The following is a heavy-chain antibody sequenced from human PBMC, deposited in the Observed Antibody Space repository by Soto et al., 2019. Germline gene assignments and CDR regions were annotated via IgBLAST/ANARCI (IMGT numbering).Heavy chain of an antibody. V-gene: IGHV3-7*04. Sequence: EVQLVESGGGLVQPGGSLSPLGAASGFPFGTYWLTWVRQAPGKGLECVGNIKPDGSERYYVDSVKGRFTISRDNAKNSLYLHMNSLRAEDTAVYYCATDLNWEQYWGQGTLVTVSS. CDR3: ATDLNWEQY. CDR1: GFPFGTYW. J-gene: IGHJ4*02. D-gene: IGHD7-27*01. CDR2: IKPDGSER.